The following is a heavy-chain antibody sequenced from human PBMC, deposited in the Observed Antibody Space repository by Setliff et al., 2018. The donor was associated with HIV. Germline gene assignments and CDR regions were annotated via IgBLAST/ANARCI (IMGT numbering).Heavy chain of an antibody. CDR3: ATSIHTRGAIDF. V-gene: IGHV3-48*01. D-gene: IGHD1-26*01. J-gene: IGHJ4*02. CDR1: GLTFNIYS. Sequence: GGSLRLSCTASGLTFNIYSMNWVRQAPGKGLEWVSYISRSSGTIYYAESVKGRFTISRDNAKNSLYLQMNSLRAEDTALYYCATSIHTRGAIDFWGQGTLVTVSS. CDR2: ISRSSGTI.